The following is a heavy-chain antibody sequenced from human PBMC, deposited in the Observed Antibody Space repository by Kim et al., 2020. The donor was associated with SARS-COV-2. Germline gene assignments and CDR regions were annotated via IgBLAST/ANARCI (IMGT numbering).Heavy chain of an antibody. CDR3: AKDRYGSGSYYRSYYYYG. CDR1: GFTFSSYG. Sequence: GGSLRLSCAASGFTFSSYGMHWVRQAPGKGLEWVAVISYDGSNKYYADSVKGRFTISRDNSKNTLYLQMNSLRAEDTAVYYCAKDRYGSGSYYRSYYYYG. J-gene: IGHJ6*01. V-gene: IGHV3-30*18. CDR2: ISYDGSNK. D-gene: IGHD3-10*01.